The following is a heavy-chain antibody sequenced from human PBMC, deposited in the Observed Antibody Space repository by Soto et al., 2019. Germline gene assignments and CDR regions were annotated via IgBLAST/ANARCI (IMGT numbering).Heavy chain of an antibody. D-gene: IGHD3-22*01. CDR2: IDPGDSES. J-gene: IGHJ6*02. CDR3: ARHPYDKNGMDV. Sequence: PGESLKISCKGSGYSFTTYWIAWVRQMPGKGLEWMGIIDPGDSESRYSPSFQGQVTISVDKSINTAYLQWSSLKASDTAMYYCARHPYDKNGMDVWGQGTTVTVSS. CDR1: GYSFTTYW. V-gene: IGHV5-51*01.